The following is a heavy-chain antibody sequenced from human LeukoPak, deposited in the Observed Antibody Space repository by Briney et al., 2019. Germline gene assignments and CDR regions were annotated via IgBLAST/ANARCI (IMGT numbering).Heavy chain of an antibody. CDR2: ISGSGGST. CDR1: RFTFSSYA. D-gene: IGHD2-15*01. CDR3: AKEGCSGGSCYSESHDY. V-gene: IGHV3-23*01. J-gene: IGHJ4*02. Sequence: GGSLRLSCAVSRFTFSSYAMSWVRQAPGKGLEWVSAISGSGGSTYYADSVKGRFTISRDNSKNTLYLQMNSLRAEDTAVYYCAKEGCSGGSCYSESHDYWGQGTLVTVSS.